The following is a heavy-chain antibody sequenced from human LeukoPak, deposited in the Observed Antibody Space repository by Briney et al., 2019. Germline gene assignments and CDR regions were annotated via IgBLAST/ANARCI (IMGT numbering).Heavy chain of an antibody. D-gene: IGHD4-23*01. CDR1: GGTFSSYA. CDR3: ANGLRWKERTHWFDP. CDR2: IIPIFGTA. J-gene: IGHJ5*02. V-gene: IGHV1-69*06. Sequence: GASVKVSCKASGGTFSSYAISWVRQAPGQGLEWMGGIIPIFGTANYAQKFQGRVTITADKSTSTAYMELSSLRSEDTAVYYCANGLRWKERTHWFDPWGQGTLVTVSS.